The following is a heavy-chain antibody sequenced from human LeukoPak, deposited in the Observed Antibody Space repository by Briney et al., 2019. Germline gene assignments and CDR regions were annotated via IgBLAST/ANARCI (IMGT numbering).Heavy chain of an antibody. CDR3: ARAAYYDSSGHGPSDY. D-gene: IGHD3-22*01. Sequence: SSETLSLTCTVSGGSISIYYWNWIRQPAGKGLEWIGRIFTSGITNYDPSLKSRVTISVDTSKNQFSLKLSSVTAADTAVYYCARAAYYDSSGHGPSDYWGQGTLVTVSS. V-gene: IGHV4-4*07. CDR2: IFTSGIT. CDR1: GGSISIYY. J-gene: IGHJ4*02.